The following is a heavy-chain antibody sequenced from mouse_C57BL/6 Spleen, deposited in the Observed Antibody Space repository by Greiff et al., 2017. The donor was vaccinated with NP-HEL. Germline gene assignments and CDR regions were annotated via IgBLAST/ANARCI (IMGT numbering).Heavy chain of an antibody. CDR1: GYAFSSYW. CDR3: ARGGVYYGSSSFAY. V-gene: IGHV1-80*01. D-gene: IGHD1-1*01. Sequence: VQLQQSGAELVKPGASVKISCKASGYAFSSYWMNWVKQRPGKGLEWIGQIYPGDGDTNYNGKFKGKATLTADKSSSTADMQLSSLTSEDSAVYCCARGGVYYGSSSFAYWGHRTLVTVSA. J-gene: IGHJ3*01. CDR2: IYPGDGDT.